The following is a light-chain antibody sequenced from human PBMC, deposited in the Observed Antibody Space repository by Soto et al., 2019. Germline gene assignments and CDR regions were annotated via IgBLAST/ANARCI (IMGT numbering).Light chain of an antibody. Sequence: EIVLTQSPGTLSLSPAGRATLSCRASHSVSSSYLAWYQQKPGQAPRLLIYGASSRATGIPDRFSGSGSGTDFTFTISRLEPEDFAVYYCQQYGSSPPYTFGPGTNVDI. CDR1: HSVSSSY. J-gene: IGKJ3*01. V-gene: IGKV3-20*01. CDR3: QQYGSSPPYT. CDR2: GAS.